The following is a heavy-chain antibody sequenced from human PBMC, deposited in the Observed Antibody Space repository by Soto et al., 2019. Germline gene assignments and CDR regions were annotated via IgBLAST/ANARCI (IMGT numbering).Heavy chain of an antibody. D-gene: IGHD5-18*01. CDR2: IYYSGST. V-gene: IGHV4-59*08. CDR1: GGSISSYY. Sequence: PSETLSLTCTVSGGSISSYYWSWIRQPPGKGLEWIGYIYYSGSTNYNPSLKSRVTISVDTSKNQFSLKLSSVTAADTAVYYCARLGPWDSYQDYWGQGTLVTVS. J-gene: IGHJ4*02. CDR3: ARLGPWDSYQDY.